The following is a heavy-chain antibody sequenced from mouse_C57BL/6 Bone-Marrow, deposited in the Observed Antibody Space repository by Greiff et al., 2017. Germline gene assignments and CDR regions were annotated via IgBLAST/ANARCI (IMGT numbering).Heavy chain of an antibody. CDR3: ATTHYYGSSYAMDY. CDR2: IYPRDGST. J-gene: IGHJ4*01. CDR1: GYTFTDHT. Sequence: VQLQQSDAELVKPGASVKISCTVSGYTFTDHTIYWMKQRPEQGLEWIGYIYPRDGSTKYHEKFQGKATLTADKSSSPAYMQLNSLTSEDYAVYFYATTHYYGSSYAMDYWGQGTSVTVSS. V-gene: IGHV1-78*01. D-gene: IGHD1-1*01.